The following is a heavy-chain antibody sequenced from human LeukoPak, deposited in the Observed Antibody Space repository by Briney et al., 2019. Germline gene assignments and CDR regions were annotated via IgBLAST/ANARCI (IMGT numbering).Heavy chain of an antibody. J-gene: IGHJ4*02. CDR2: INSDGSST. Sequence: PVGSLRLSCAASGFTFSSYWMHWVRQAPGKGLGWVSRINSDGSSTSYADSVKGRFAISSDNAKNTLYLQMNSLRAEDTAVYYCAREYSSSWYFDYWGQGTLFTVSS. CDR1: GFTFSSYW. D-gene: IGHD6-13*01. V-gene: IGHV3-74*01. CDR3: AREYSSSWYFDY.